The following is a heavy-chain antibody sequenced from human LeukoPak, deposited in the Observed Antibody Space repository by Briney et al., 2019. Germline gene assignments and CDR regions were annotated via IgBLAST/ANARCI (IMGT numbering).Heavy chain of an antibody. J-gene: IGHJ6*02. CDR3: ARAKGPTVVSAAIGRFYYYYGMDV. CDR2: IYYSGST. D-gene: IGHD2-2*02. Sequence: SETLSLTCTVSGGSISSYYWSWIRQPPGKGLEWIGYIYYSGSTNYHPSLKSRVTTSVDTSKNQLSLKLSSVTAADTAVYYCARAKGPTVVSAAIGRFYYYYGMDVWGQGTTVTVSS. CDR1: GGSISSYY. V-gene: IGHV4-59*01.